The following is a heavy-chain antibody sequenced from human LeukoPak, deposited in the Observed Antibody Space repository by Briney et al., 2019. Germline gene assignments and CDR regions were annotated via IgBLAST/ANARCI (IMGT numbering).Heavy chain of an antibody. V-gene: IGHV1-8*01. CDR3: VRRFYGSGSYYNDLYYYYYYGMDV. CDR1: GYTFTSYD. Sequence: APVKVSCKASGYTFTSYDINWVRQATGQGLEWMGWMNPNSGNTGYAQKFQGRVTMTRNASISTAYMELSSLRSEDTAVYYCVRRFYGSGSYYNDLYYYYYYGMDVWGQGTTVTVSS. J-gene: IGHJ6*02. CDR2: MNPNSGNT. D-gene: IGHD3-10*01.